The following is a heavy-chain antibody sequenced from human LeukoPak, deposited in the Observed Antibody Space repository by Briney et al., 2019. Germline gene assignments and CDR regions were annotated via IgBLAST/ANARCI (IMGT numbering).Heavy chain of an antibody. Sequence: SVKVSCKASGGTFSSYAISWVRQAPGQGLEWMGRIIPILGIANYAQKFQGRVTITADKSTSTAYMELRSLRSDDTAVYYCARRSSGWLDYWGQGTLVTVSS. CDR2: IIPILGIA. CDR1: GGTFSSYA. V-gene: IGHV1-69*04. J-gene: IGHJ4*02. CDR3: ARRSSGWLDY. D-gene: IGHD6-19*01.